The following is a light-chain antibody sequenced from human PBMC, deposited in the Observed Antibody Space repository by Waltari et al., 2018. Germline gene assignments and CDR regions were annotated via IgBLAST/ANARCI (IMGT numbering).Light chain of an antibody. J-gene: IGKJ1*01. Sequence: EIMMTQFPATLSVSQGESATLSRRVSQSVSRKLAWYQQKPGQAPMLLIYDTSSRATDIPARFSGSGSGTEFTLTISSLQSEDFAVYYCQQYSNWPPWTFSQGTKVEI. CDR3: QQYSNWPPWT. V-gene: IGKV3-15*01. CDR1: QSVSRK. CDR2: DTS.